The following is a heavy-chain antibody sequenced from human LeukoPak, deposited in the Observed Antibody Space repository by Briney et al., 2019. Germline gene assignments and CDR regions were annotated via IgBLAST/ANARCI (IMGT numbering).Heavy chain of an antibody. Sequence: SETLSLTCAVYGGSFSGYYWRWIRLPPGKGLEWIGEINYTGDTSYNPSLKSRVTISVDTSKNQFSLKLSSVTAADTAVYYCARARGYSSSRFDYWGQGTLVTVSS. J-gene: IGHJ4*02. CDR1: GGSFSGYY. D-gene: IGHD5-18*01. CDR3: ARARGYSSSRFDY. CDR2: INYTGDT. V-gene: IGHV4-34*01.